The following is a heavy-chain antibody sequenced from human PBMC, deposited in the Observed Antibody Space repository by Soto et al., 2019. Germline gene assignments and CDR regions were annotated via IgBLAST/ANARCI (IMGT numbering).Heavy chain of an antibody. D-gene: IGHD6-19*01. CDR3: ARDGWLWLVRVLGNFDY. CDR2: IWYDGSNK. CDR1: GFTFSSYG. V-gene: IGHV3-33*01. Sequence: QVQLVESGGGVVQPGRSLRLSCAASGFTFSSYGMHWVRQAPGKGLEWVAVIWYDGSNKYYADSVKGRFTISRDNSKNTLYLPMNSLRAEDTAVYYCARDGWLWLVRVLGNFDYWGRGTLVTVSS. J-gene: IGHJ4*02.